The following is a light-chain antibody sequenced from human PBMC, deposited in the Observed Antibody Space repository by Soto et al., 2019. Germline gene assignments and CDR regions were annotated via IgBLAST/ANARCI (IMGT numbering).Light chain of an antibody. CDR1: SSNIGSNT. CDR2: SNN. J-gene: IGLJ2*01. Sequence: QAVVTQPPSASGTPGQRVTISCSGSSSNIGSNTVNWYQQLPGTAPKLLIYSNNQRPSGVPDRFSGSKSGTSASLAISGLQSEDEADYYCAAWDDSLNGVVFGGWTKVTVL. CDR3: AAWDDSLNGVV. V-gene: IGLV1-44*01.